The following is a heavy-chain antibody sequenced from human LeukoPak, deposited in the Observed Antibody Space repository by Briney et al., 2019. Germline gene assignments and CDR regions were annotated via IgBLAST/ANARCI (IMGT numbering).Heavy chain of an antibody. CDR1: GGSVSGYH. J-gene: IGHJ4*02. CDR3: ARASYSYDINGWVPFDY. V-gene: IGHV4-34*01. CDR2: INDSGSS. D-gene: IGHD3-22*01. Sequence: SETLSLTCAVYGGSVSGYHWTWIRQPPGKGLEYIGEINDSGSSIYNPSLKNRVTISVDTSKKQISVNLTSVTAADTAVYYCARASYSYDINGWVPFDYWGQGTLVTVSS.